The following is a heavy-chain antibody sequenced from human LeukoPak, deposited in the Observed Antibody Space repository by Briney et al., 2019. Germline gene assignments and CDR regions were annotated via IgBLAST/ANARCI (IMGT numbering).Heavy chain of an antibody. J-gene: IGHJ4*02. CDR1: GFTFGDYA. V-gene: IGHV3-49*03. Sequence: GGSLRLSCIASGFTFGDYAMSWFRQAPGKGLEWVGFIRSKAYGGTTEYAASVKGRFTISRDDSKSIAYLQMNSLKTEDTAVYYCTRDRRYDSWSGYYTGYYFDYWGQGTLVTVSS. D-gene: IGHD3-3*01. CDR3: TRDRRYDSWSGYYTGYYFDY. CDR2: IRSKAYGGTT.